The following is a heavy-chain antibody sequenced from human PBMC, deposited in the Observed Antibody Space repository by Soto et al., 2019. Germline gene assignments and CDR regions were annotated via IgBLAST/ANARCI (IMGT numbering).Heavy chain of an antibody. CDR3: AREREMATKFNWFDP. CDR2: IYHSGST. D-gene: IGHD5-12*01. V-gene: IGHV4-38-2*02. J-gene: IGHJ5*02. CDR1: GYSISSGYY. Sequence: SETLSLTCTVSGYSISSGYYWGWIRQPPGKGLEWIGSIYHSGSTYYNPSLKSRITISVDTSKNQFSLKLSSVTAADTAVYYCAREREMATKFNWFDPWGQGTLVTVSS.